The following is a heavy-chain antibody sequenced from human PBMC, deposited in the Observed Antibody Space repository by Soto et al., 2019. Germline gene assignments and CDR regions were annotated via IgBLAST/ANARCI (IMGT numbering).Heavy chain of an antibody. V-gene: IGHV4-31*03. CDR1: GDSITRGAYY. CDR3: ASPKIAFYNRFDP. J-gene: IGHJ5*02. D-gene: IGHD3-3*02. CDR2: IFNTGRT. Sequence: PSETLSLTCTVSGDSITRGAYYWTWIRQHPGKGLEWIGYIFNTGRTYYNPSLKSRLSISLDTSENQFSLKLSSVTAADTAVYYCASPKIAFYNRFDPWGQGTLVTVSS.